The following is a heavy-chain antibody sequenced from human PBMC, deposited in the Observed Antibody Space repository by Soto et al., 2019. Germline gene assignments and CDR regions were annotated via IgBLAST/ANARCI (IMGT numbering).Heavy chain of an antibody. D-gene: IGHD3-16*02. CDR1: GFTFSSYG. J-gene: IGHJ4*02. Sequence: GGSLRLSCAASGFTFSSYGMHWVRQAPGKGLEWVAVISYDGSNKYYADSVKGRFTISRDNSKNTLYLQMNSLRAEDTAVYYCARELVWGSYRAFDYWGQGTLVTVSS. V-gene: IGHV3-30*03. CDR2: ISYDGSNK. CDR3: ARELVWGSYRAFDY.